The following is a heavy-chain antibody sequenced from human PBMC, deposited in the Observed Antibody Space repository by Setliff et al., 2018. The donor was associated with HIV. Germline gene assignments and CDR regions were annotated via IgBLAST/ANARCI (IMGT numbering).Heavy chain of an antibody. CDR3: ARPYSSSSYYYYHMDV. V-gene: IGHV4-59*08. CDR2: IYYSGST. J-gene: IGHJ6*03. Sequence: SETLSLTCAVYGGSFSGYYWSWIRQPPGKGLKWIGYIYYSGSTNYNPSLKSRVTISEDTSKNQFSLKMSSVTAADTAVYYCARPYSSSSYYYYHMDVWGKGTAVTVSS. D-gene: IGHD6-6*01. CDR1: GGSFSGYY.